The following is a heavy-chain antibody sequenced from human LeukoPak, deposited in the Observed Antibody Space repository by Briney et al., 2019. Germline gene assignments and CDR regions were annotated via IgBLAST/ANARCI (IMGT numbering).Heavy chain of an antibody. CDR1: GFTFDDYA. D-gene: IGHD4-17*01. V-gene: IGHV3-9*01. CDR3: AKAGGYGGNSYFDY. CDR2: ISWNSGSI. J-gene: IGHJ4*02. Sequence: PGRSLRLSCAASGFTFDDYAMHWVRQAPGKGLEWVSGISWNSGSIGYADSVKGRFTISRDNAKNSLYLQMNSLRAEDTALYYCAKAGGYGGNSYFDYWGQGTLVTVSS.